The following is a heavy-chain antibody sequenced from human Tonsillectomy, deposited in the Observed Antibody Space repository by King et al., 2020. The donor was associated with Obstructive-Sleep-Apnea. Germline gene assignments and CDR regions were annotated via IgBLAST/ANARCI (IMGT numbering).Heavy chain of an antibody. J-gene: IGHJ6*02. CDR3: ARESTAMVRYYYYGMDV. CDR1: GYTFTSYG. Sequence: VQLVESGAEVKKPGASVKVSCKASGYTFTSYGISWVRQAPGQGLEWMGWISAYNGNTNYAKKLQGRVTMTTDTSTSTAYSELRSLRSDDTAVYYCARESTAMVRYYYYGMDVWGQGTTVTVSS. CDR2: ISAYNGNT. D-gene: IGHD5-18*01. V-gene: IGHV1-18*04.